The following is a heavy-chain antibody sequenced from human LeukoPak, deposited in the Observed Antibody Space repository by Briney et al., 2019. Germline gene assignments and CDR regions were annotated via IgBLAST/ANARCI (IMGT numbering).Heavy chain of an antibody. CDR3: AKNYDSGRGVPYALDV. CDR1: GFTFSTYG. V-gene: IGHV3-30*18. Sequence: GGSLRLSCAASGFTFSTYGMHWVRQAPGKGLEWVAFISCDGSNTYYTESVKGRFTISRDNSKNTLYLQMNSLRGEDTAVYYCAKNYDSGRGVPYALDVWGQGTTVTVSS. D-gene: IGHD3-10*01. J-gene: IGHJ6*02. CDR2: ISCDGSNT.